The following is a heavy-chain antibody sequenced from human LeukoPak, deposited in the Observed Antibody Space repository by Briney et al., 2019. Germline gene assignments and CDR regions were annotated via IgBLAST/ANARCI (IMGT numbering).Heavy chain of an antibody. V-gene: IGHV3-23*01. CDR3: AIVRGVYSYGHPYYFDY. Sequence: GGSLRLSCAASGFTFSNYAMSWVRQAPGKGLEWVSTISGSGKNTYYADSVKGRFTISRDNSKNTLYLQMNSLRAEDTGVYYCAIVRGVYSYGHPYYFDYWGQGTLATVSS. D-gene: IGHD5-18*01. J-gene: IGHJ4*02. CDR2: ISGSGKNT. CDR1: GFTFSNYA.